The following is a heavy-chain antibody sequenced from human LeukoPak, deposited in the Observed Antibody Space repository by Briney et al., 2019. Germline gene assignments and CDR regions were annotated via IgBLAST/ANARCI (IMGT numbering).Heavy chain of an antibody. CDR2: IYHSGTT. J-gene: IGHJ5*02. V-gene: IGHV4-4*02. CDR1: GGSISNNNW. Sequence: SETLSLTCSVSGGSISNNNWWSWVRQSPGKGLEWIGNIYHSGTTHYNPSLKSRATISVDKSKNQFSLKLNSVTAADTAVYYCAIKPPSGWFGTGWLDPWGQGTLVTVSS. D-gene: IGHD3-10*01. CDR3: AIKPPSGWFGTGWLDP.